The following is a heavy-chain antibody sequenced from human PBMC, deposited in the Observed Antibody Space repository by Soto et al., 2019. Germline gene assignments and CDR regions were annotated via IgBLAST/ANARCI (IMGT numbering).Heavy chain of an antibody. CDR3: AHTDGSSGYNDAFDI. CDR2: IYWDDDK. D-gene: IGHD3-22*01. Sequence: QITLKESGPTLVKPTQTLTLTCTFSGFSLSTSGVGVGWIRQPPGKALEWLALIYWDDDKRYSPSLKSRLTTPEDSAKTQVVLTLTNIDPVDTATYYCAHTDGSSGYNDAFDIWGQGTMVTVSS. V-gene: IGHV2-5*02. J-gene: IGHJ3*02. CDR1: GFSLSTSGVG.